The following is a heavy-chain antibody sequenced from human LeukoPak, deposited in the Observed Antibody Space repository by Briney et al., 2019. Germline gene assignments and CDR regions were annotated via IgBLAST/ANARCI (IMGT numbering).Heavy chain of an antibody. J-gene: IGHJ4*02. CDR1: GFTFSNNA. CDR3: AKGMVLRFLEWLSPYFDY. Sequence: GGSLRLSCAASGFTFSNNAMSWVRQAPGKGLEWVSAISVSGGSTYYADSVKGRFTIPRDNSKNTLYLQMNSLRAEDTAVYYCAKGMVLRFLEWLSPYFDYWGQGTLVTVSS. D-gene: IGHD3-3*01. V-gene: IGHV3-23*01. CDR2: ISVSGGST.